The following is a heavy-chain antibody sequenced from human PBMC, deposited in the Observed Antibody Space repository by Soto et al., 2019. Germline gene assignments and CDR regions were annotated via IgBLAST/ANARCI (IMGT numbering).Heavy chain of an antibody. CDR3: AGPALDPYYYYGMDV. CDR2: INTNTGNP. CDR1: GYTFTSYA. D-gene: IGHD1-1*01. J-gene: IGHJ6*02. Sequence: ASVKVYCKASGYTFTSYAMNWVRQAPGQGLEWMGWINTNTGNPTYAQGFTGRFVFSLDTSVSTAYLQICSLKAEDTAVYYCAGPALDPYYYYGMDVWGQGTTVPVSS. V-gene: IGHV7-4-1*01.